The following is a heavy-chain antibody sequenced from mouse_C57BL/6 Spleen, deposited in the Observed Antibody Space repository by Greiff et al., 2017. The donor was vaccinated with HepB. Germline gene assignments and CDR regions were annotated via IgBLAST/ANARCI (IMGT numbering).Heavy chain of an antibody. CDR1: GYSFTGYY. CDR2: INPSTGGT. V-gene: IGHV1-42*01. J-gene: IGHJ3*01. Sequence: VQLQQSGPELVKPGASVKISCKASGYSFTGYYMNWVKQSPEKSLEWIGEINPSTGGTTYNQKFKAKATLTVDKSSSTAYMQLKSLTSEDSAVYYCARSPAYEYDVAWFAYWGQGTLVTVSA. D-gene: IGHD2-4*01. CDR3: ARSPAYEYDVAWFAY.